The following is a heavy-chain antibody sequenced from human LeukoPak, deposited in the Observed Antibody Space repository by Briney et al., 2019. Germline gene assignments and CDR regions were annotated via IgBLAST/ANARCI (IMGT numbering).Heavy chain of an antibody. V-gene: IGHV3-66*01. CDR3: ARMIYYYDSSGYNYYFHY. CDR1: GFTVSGNY. D-gene: IGHD3-22*01. Sequence: GGSLRLSCAASGFTVSGNYMSWVRQAPGKGLEWVSVIYTGGNTYYADSVKGRFTIFRDNSKNTVSLQMNGLRAEDTAFYYCARMIYYYDSSGYNYYFHYWGQGTLVTVSS. J-gene: IGHJ4*02. CDR2: IYTGGNT.